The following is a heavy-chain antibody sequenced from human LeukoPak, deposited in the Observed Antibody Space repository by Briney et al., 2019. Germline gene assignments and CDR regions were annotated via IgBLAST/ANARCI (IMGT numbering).Heavy chain of an antibody. D-gene: IGHD2-2*01. J-gene: IGHJ6*02. V-gene: IGHV3-23*01. CDR1: GFTFSSTS. Sequence: QPGGSLRLSCAASGFTFSSTSMSWVRQAPGKGLEWVAVTVGGGDGTYYADSVKGRFTISRDNSNNTLYLQMNSLRAEDTAVYYCASTDIVVVPAAHYYYYYGMDVWGQGTTVTVSS. CDR3: ASTDIVVVPAAHYYYYYGMDV. CDR2: TVGGGDGT.